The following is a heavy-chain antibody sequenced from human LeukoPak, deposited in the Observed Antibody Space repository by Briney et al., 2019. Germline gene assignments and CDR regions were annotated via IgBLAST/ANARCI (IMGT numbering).Heavy chain of an antibody. CDR3: ARQPRLTVTSDFDY. CDR1: GGSISSSSSY. D-gene: IGHD4-17*01. V-gene: IGHV4-39*01. Sequence: SETLSLTCTVSGGSISSSSSYWGWVRQPPGKGLEWIGYIYYSGRTHYNPSLKSLVTISVDTSKNQFSLNLRSVTAADTAVYYCARQPRLTVTSDFDYWGQGTLVTVSS. CDR2: IYYSGRT. J-gene: IGHJ4*02.